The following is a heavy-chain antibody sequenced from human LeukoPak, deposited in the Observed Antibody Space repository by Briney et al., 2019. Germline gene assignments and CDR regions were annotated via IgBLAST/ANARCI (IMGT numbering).Heavy chain of an antibody. CDR3: ARDPGYSSSCFDY. CDR2: ISYDGSNK. Sequence: GGSLRLSCAASGFTFSSYAMHWVRQAPGEGLEWVAVISYDGSNKYYADSVKGRFTISRDNSKNTLYLQMNSLRAEDTAVYYCARDPGYSSSCFDYWGQGTLVTVSS. J-gene: IGHJ4*02. CDR1: GFTFSSYA. D-gene: IGHD6-13*01. V-gene: IGHV3-30*04.